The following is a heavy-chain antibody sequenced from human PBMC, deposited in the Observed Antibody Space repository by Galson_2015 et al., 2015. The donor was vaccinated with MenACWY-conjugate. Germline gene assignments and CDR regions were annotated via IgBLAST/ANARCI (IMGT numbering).Heavy chain of an antibody. CDR1: GGSITSYY. D-gene: IGHD1-26*01. CDR2: VHHTGST. V-gene: IGHV4-59*01. Sequence: LSLTCTVSGGSITSYYWNWIRQPPGKGLEWIGYVHHTGSTSYRPSLRSRVTMPVDTSNSHFSLKLSSVTAADTAVYYCARWEASLNAFDIWGRGTMVTVSS. CDR3: ARWEASLNAFDI. J-gene: IGHJ3*02.